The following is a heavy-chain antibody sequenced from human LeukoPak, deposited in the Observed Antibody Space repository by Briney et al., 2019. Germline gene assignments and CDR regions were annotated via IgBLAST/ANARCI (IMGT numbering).Heavy chain of an antibody. CDR3: ATDSSGWSVFDY. V-gene: IGHV3-11*01. CDR1: GGSISSGGYY. CDR2: ISSSGSTI. D-gene: IGHD6-19*01. J-gene: IGHJ4*02. Sequence: LSLTCTVSGGSISSGGYYWSWIRQHPGKGLEWVSYISSSGSTIYYADSVKGRFTISRDNAKNSLYLQMNSLRAEDTAVYYCATDSSGWSVFDYWGQGTLVTVSS.